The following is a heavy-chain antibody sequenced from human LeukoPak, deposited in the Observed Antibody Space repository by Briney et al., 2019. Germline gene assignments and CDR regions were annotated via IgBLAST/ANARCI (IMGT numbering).Heavy chain of an antibody. J-gene: IGHJ4*02. CDR3: AKARGGIAARPDSY. CDR1: GFIFSIYA. Sequence: GGSLRLSCAASGFIFSIYAMSWVRQAPGKGLEWVSAISGSGGSTYYADSVKGRFTISRDNSKNTLYLQMNSLRAEDTAVYYCAKARGGIAARPDSYWGQGTLVTVSS. CDR2: ISGSGGST. D-gene: IGHD6-6*01. V-gene: IGHV3-23*01.